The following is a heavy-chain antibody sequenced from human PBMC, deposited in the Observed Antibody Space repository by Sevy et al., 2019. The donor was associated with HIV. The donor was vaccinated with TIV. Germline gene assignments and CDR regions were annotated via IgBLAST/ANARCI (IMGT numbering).Heavy chain of an antibody. D-gene: IGHD3-10*01. J-gene: IGHJ3*02. Sequence: GGSLRLSCAASGFTFSNAWMSWVRQAPGKGLEWVGRIKSKTDGGTTDYAAPVKGRFTIPRDDSKNTLYLQMNSLKTEDTAVYYCTTALVKEPYGSGSYFDDAFDIWGQGTMVTVSS. V-gene: IGHV3-15*01. CDR2: IKSKTDGGTT. CDR1: GFTFSNAW. CDR3: TTALVKEPYGSGSYFDDAFDI.